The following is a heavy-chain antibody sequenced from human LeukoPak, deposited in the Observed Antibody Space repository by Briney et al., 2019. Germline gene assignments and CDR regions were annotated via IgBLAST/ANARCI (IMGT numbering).Heavy chain of an antibody. CDR3: ARGGGATFFDY. CDR2: ISYDGSNK. D-gene: IGHD1-26*01. Sequence: GGSLGLSCAASGFTFNSYGMHWVRRAPGKGLEWVAVISYDGSNKYYADSVKGRFTVSRDNSKNTLYLQMNSLRAEDTAVYYCARGGGATFFDYWGQGTLVTVSS. J-gene: IGHJ4*02. V-gene: IGHV3-30*03. CDR1: GFTFNSYG.